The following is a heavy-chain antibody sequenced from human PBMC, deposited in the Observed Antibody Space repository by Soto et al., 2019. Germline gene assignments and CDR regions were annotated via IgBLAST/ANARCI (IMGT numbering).Heavy chain of an antibody. CDR2: TYYRSEWYN. D-gene: IGHD2-2*01. Sequence: PSQTLSLTCAISGDSVSSNSAAWNWIRQSPSRGLEWLGRTYYRSEWYNDYALSVKSRITINPDTSKNQFSLQLNSVTPEDTAVYYCARGRQVVPADTVPGWFDPWGPGTLVTVS. CDR3: ARGRQVVPADTVPGWFDP. CDR1: GDSVSSNSAA. V-gene: IGHV6-1*01. J-gene: IGHJ5*02.